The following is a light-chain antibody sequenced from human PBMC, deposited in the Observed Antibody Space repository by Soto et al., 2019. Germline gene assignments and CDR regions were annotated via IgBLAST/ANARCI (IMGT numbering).Light chain of an antibody. CDR3: QSYDSSLSAVV. J-gene: IGLJ2*01. CDR1: SSNIGAGYD. V-gene: IGLV1-40*01. Sequence: QSALTQPASVSGSPGQSITISCTGSSSNIGAGYDVHWYQQLPGTAPKLLIYGNSNRPSGVPDRFSGSKSGTSASLAITGLQAEDEADYYCQSYDSSLSAVVFGGGTKLTVL. CDR2: GNS.